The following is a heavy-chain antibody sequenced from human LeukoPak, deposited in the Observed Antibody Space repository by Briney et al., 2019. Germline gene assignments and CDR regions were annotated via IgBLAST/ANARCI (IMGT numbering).Heavy chain of an antibody. CDR2: IYHSGNI. J-gene: IGHJ6*03. V-gene: IGHV4-4*02. Sequence: SETLSLTCVVSGGSISSLNWWTWVRQPPGKGLEWIGEIYHSGNINSNPSLTSRVTISLDESKNQFSLKVTSVTAADTAVYYCAGGHRHFYSYYFMDVWGKGTTVTVSS. D-gene: IGHD3-16*01. CDR1: GGSISSLNW. CDR3: AGGHRHFYSYYFMDV.